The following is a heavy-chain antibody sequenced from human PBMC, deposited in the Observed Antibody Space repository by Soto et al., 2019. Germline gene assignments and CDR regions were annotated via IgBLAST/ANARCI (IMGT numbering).Heavy chain of an antibody. Sequence: GGSLRLSCAASGFTLSSYSMNWVRQAPGKGLEWVSYISSSSINIYYVDSVKGRFTISRDNAQNSLYLQMNSLRGEDTAIYYCARNMDTRGMDVWGKGTKVTVSS. J-gene: IGHJ6*04. V-gene: IGHV3-48*01. D-gene: IGHD3-10*01. CDR1: GFTLSSYS. CDR2: ISSSSINI. CDR3: ARNMDTRGMDV.